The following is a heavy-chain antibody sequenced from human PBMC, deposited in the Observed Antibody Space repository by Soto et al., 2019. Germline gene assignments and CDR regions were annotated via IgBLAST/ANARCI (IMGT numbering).Heavy chain of an antibody. Sequence: GGSLRLSCAASGFTVSSNYMSWVRQAPGKGLEWVSVIYSGGSTYYADSVKGRFTISRHNSKNTLYLQMNSLRAEDTAVYYCARERGYCSSTSCHDNWFDPWGQGTLVTVSS. CDR3: ARERGYCSSTSCHDNWFDP. CDR2: IYSGGST. J-gene: IGHJ5*02. V-gene: IGHV3-53*04. CDR1: GFTVSSNY. D-gene: IGHD2-2*01.